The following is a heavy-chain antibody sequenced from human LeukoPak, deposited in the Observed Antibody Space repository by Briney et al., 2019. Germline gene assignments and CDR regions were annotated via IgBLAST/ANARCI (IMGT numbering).Heavy chain of an antibody. CDR3: AKRRAGFGEGEFDY. CDR2: IYYSGST. J-gene: IGHJ4*02. V-gene: IGHV4-59*12. D-gene: IGHD3-10*01. Sequence: PSETLSLTCTVSGGSISNYYWSWIRQPPGKGLEWIGYIYYSGSTNYNPSLKSRVTISVDTSKNQLSLKLNSLTAADTAVYYCAKRRAGFGEGEFDYWGQGTLVTVSS. CDR1: GGSISNYY.